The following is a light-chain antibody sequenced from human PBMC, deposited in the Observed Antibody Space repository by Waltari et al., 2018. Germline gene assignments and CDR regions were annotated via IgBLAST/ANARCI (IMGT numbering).Light chain of an antibody. J-gene: IGKJ1*01. CDR1: KSVLYSSNNKNY. V-gene: IGKV4-1*01. Sequence: DIVMTQSPDSLAVSLGERATIHCKSSKSVLYSSNNKNYLAWYQQKPGQPPKLLIYWASTRESGVPDRFSGSGSGTEFTLTISSLQAEDVAVYYCQQYYSHVRTFGQGTKVEVK. CDR3: QQYYSHVRT. CDR2: WAS.